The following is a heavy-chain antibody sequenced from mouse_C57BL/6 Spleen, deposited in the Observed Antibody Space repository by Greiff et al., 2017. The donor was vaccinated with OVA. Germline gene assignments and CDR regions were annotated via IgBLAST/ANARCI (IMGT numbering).Heavy chain of an antibody. V-gene: IGHV1-9*01. Sequence: VQLQQSGAELMKPGASVKLSCKATGYTFTGYWIEWVKQRPGHGLEWIGEILPGSGSTNYNEKFKGKATFTADTSANTAYMQLSSLSTADSAIYYCARSPDYVDGSNAMDYWGQGTSVTVSS. CDR2: ILPGSGST. D-gene: IGHD2-4*01. CDR3: ARSPDYVDGSNAMDY. J-gene: IGHJ4*01. CDR1: GYTFTGYW.